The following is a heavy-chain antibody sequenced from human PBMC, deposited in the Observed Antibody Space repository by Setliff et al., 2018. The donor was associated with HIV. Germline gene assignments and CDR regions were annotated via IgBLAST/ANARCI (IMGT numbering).Heavy chain of an antibody. Sequence: GESLKISCKASGYSFTSYWIGWVRQMPGKGLEWMGIIFPSDSDTRYSPSFQGQVTISADKSISTAYLQWTSLKASDTAVYFCARQDGRAQYYFDSWGQGTLVTVSS. CDR1: GYSFTSYW. CDR2: IFPSDSDT. V-gene: IGHV5-51*01. CDR3: ARQDGRAQYYFDS. J-gene: IGHJ4*02. D-gene: IGHD3-10*01.